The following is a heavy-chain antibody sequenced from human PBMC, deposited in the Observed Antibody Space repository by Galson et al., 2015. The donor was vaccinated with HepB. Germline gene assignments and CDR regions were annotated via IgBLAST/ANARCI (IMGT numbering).Heavy chain of an antibody. CDR3: ARDTERPSFVPETNYYYYYGMDV. D-gene: IGHD1-1*01. CDR1: GFTFSSYS. J-gene: IGHJ6*02. Sequence: SLRLSCAASGFTFSSYSMNWVRQAPGKGLEWVSYISSSSSYIYYADSVKGRFTISRDNAKNSLYLQMNSLRAEDTAVYYCARDTERPSFVPETNYYYYYGMDVWGQGTTVTVSS. V-gene: IGHV3-21*05. CDR2: ISSSSSYI.